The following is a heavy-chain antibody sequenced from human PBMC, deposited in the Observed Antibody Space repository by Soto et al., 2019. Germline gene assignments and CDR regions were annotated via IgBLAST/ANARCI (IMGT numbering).Heavy chain of an antibody. CDR3: AREGYCISTSCPDNWFDP. J-gene: IGHJ5*02. CDR2: MNPNSGNT. V-gene: IGHV1-8*01. D-gene: IGHD2-2*01. Sequence: QVQLVQSGAEVKKPGASVKVSCKASGYTFTSYDINWVRQATGQGLEWMGWMNPNSGNTGYAQKLQGRVTMTRNTSISTAYMELSSLRSEDTAVYYCAREGYCISTSCPDNWFDPWGQGTLVTVSS. CDR1: GYTFTSYD.